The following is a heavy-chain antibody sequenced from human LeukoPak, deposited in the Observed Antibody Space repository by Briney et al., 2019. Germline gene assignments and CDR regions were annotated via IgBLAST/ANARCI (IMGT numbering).Heavy chain of an antibody. CDR2: IIPIFGTA. CDR3: ARDLNLKGDPPHY. Sequence: SVKVSCKASGGTFSSYAISWVRQAPGQGLEWMGGIIPIFGTANYAQKFQGKVTITADESTSTAYMELSSLRSEDTAVYYCARDLNLKGDPPHYWGQGTLVTVSS. D-gene: IGHD2-21*02. CDR1: GGTFSSYA. V-gene: IGHV1-69*13. J-gene: IGHJ4*02.